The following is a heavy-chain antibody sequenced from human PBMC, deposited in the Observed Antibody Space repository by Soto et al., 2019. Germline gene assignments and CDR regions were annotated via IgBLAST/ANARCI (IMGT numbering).Heavy chain of an antibody. CDR1: GFTFSSYA. Sequence: EVQLLESGGGLVQPGGSLRLSCAASGFTFSSYAMSWVRQAPGKGLEWVSAISGSGGSTYYADSVKGRFTISRDNSKNTLYLQMNSLRAEDTAVYYCAKDLNGRGYSGYDFPDYWGQGTLVTVSS. J-gene: IGHJ4*02. CDR2: ISGSGGST. V-gene: IGHV3-23*01. CDR3: AKDLNGRGYSGYDFPDY. D-gene: IGHD5-12*01.